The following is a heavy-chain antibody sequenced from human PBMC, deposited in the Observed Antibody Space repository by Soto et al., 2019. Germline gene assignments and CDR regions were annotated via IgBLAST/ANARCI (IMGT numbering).Heavy chain of an antibody. J-gene: IGHJ4*02. CDR2: IIPIFGTA. D-gene: IGHD6-19*01. V-gene: IGHV1-69*06. CDR1: GGTFSSYA. Sequence: QVQLVQSGAEVKKPGSSVKVSCKASGGTFSSYAISWVRQAPGQGLEWMGGIIPIFGTANYAQKFQGRVTITADKSTSTAYMELSSLRFEDTAVYYCAGGIAVAGTWYFDYWGQGTLVTVSS. CDR3: AGGIAVAGTWYFDY.